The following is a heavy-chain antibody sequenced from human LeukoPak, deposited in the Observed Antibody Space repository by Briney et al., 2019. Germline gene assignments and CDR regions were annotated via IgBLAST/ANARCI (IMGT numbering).Heavy chain of an antibody. Sequence: GGSLRLSCAASGFTFSSYAMSWVRQAPGKGLEWVSAISGSGGSTYYADSVKGRFTISRDNSKNTLYLQMNSLRAEDTAAYYCAKDVQASSGWPIDYWGQGTLVTVSS. CDR1: GFTFSSYA. CDR3: AKDVQASSGWPIDY. CDR2: ISGSGGST. J-gene: IGHJ4*02. D-gene: IGHD6-19*01. V-gene: IGHV3-23*01.